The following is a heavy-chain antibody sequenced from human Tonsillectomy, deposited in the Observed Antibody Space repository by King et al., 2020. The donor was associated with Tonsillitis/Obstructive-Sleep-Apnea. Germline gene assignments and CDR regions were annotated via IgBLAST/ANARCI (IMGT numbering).Heavy chain of an antibody. D-gene: IGHD3-10*01. CDR1: GGSISSYY. Sequence: VPLQESGPGLVKPSETLSLTCTVSGGSISSYYWSWIWPPSGKGLEWIGYMYYSGSANYNPSLKSRVTMSVDTSKNQFSLKLTSVTAADTAVYYCARSETGVEGLLDYWGQGTLVTVSS. V-gene: IGHV4-59*01. CDR2: MYYSGSA. J-gene: IGHJ4*02. CDR3: ARSETGVEGLLDY.